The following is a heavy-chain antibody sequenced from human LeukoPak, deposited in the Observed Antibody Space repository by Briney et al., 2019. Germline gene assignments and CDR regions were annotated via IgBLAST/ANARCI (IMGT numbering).Heavy chain of an antibody. J-gene: IGHJ4*02. D-gene: IGHD6-19*01. CDR1: GFTFSSYA. CDR2: INRNGGAI. V-gene: IGHV3-43*01. CDR3: TKEHSSGWPTIDC. Sequence: GGSLRLSCAASGFTFSSYAMHWVRQAPGKGLEWVSVINRNGGAIQYADSVKGRFIISRDNSKNSLYLQMNSLRTEDTALYYCTKEHSSGWPTIDCWGQGTLVTVSS.